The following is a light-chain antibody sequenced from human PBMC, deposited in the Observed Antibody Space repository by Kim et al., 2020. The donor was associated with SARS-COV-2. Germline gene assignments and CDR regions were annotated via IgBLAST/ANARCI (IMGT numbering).Light chain of an antibody. CDR1: SSDVGGYNY. Sequence: PGQSFTITCTGTSSDVGGYNYVSWYQQHTGKAPKLMIYDVSKRPSGVPDRFSCSKSGNTASLTISGLQAEDEADYYCCSYAGSYTLFGGGTQLTVL. CDR3: CSYAGSYTL. CDR2: DVS. V-gene: IGLV2-11*01. J-gene: IGLJ2*01.